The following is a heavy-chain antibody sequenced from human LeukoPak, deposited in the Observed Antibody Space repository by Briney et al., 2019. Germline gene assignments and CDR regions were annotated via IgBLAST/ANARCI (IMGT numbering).Heavy chain of an antibody. CDR3: ARVSSYCSGGTCYSGVFDY. V-gene: IGHV4-30-2*01. D-gene: IGHD2-15*01. Sequence: PSETLSPTCAVSGGSISSGSYSWSWIRQPPGKGLECIAYIYHSASTYYNPSLKSRVSISVDRSQNQFSLKLNSVTAADTAVYYCARVSSYCSGGTCYSGVFDYWGQGTLVTVSS. CDR1: GGSISSGSYS. CDR2: IYHSAST. J-gene: IGHJ4*02.